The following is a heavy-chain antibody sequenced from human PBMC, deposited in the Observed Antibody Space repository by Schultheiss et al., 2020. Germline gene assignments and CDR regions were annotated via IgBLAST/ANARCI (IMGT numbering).Heavy chain of an antibody. CDR3: ARVACCSNTNCYRCDAFDI. CDR1: KYTFTSYD. D-gene: IGHD2-2*02. Sequence: ASVNVSCKASKYTFTSYDINWVRQVPGQGLEWMGWMNPNSGNTGYAQKFQGRVTMTRNTSISAAYMELSSLKSEDTAVYYCARVACCSNTNCYRCDAFDIWGQGTVVTVSS. CDR2: MNPNSGNT. V-gene: IGHV1-8*01. J-gene: IGHJ3*02.